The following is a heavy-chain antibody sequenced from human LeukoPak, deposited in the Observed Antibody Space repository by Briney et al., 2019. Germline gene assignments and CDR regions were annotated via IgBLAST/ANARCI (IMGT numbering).Heavy chain of an antibody. D-gene: IGHD3-9*01. CDR3: ARGGDILTGYYLIGELFDY. CDR1: GGSISSYY. Sequence: SETLSLTCTVSGGSISSYYWSRIRQPPGKGLEWIGYIYYSGSTNYNPSLKSRVTISVDTSKNQFSLKLSSVTAADTAVYYCARGGDILTGYYLIGELFDYWGQGTLVTVSS. CDR2: IYYSGST. V-gene: IGHV4-59*01. J-gene: IGHJ4*02.